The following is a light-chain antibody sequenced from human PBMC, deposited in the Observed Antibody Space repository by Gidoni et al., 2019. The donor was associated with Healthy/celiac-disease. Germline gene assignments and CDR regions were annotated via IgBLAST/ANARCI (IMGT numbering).Light chain of an antibody. CDR2: GAS. CDR1: QSISSRQ. V-gene: IGKV3-20*01. J-gene: IGKJ4*01. Sequence: EIGLTQSPGTLSLSPGQSATLSCRASQSISSRQLAWYQQKPGQAPRPLMYGASSRATGIPDRFSGSGSGTDFTLTISRLEPEDFAVYYCQHFGNFGGGTKVE. CDR3: QHFGN.